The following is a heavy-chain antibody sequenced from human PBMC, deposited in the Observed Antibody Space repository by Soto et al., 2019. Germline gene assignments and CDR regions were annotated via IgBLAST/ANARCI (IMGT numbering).Heavy chain of an antibody. CDR2: ISSNSDTI. CDR1: GFTAEDYD. J-gene: IGHJ4*02. V-gene: IGHV3-9*02. D-gene: IGHD4-17*01. CDR3: AKDMKWGGMTTIHYFDS. Sequence: GGYRRLCSVGSGFTAEDYDMHWVRQAPGKGLEWVSGISSNSDTIDYADSVKGRFTISRVNAKNSLFLQMNSLRPEDTALYYCAKDMKWGGMTTIHYFDSWGQGT.